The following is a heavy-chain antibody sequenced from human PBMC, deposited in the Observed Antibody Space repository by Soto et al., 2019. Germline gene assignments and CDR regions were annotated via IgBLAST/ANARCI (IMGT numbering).Heavy chain of an antibody. D-gene: IGHD4-4*01. CDR1: GGSISSYY. CDR3: ARAPRLHGRSYYFDY. J-gene: IGHJ4*02. V-gene: IGHV4-4*07. CDR2: IYTSGST. Sequence: QVQLQESGPGLVKPSETLSLTCTVSGGSISSYYWSWIRQPAGKGLEWIGRIYTSGSTNYNPSLTSRVTMSVDTSKIQVSLKLSAVTAADTAVYYCARAPRLHGRSYYFDYWGQGTLFTVSS.